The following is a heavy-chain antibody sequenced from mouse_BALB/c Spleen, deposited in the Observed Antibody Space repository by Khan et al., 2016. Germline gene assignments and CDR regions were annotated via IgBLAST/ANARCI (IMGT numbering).Heavy chain of an antibody. CDR3: ARLGCYGYCDC. J-gene: IGHJ2*01. V-gene: IGHV4-1*02. D-gene: IGHD1-1*01. Sequence: EVELQESGGGLVQPGGSLKLSCAASGFDFSSYWMSWVRQAPGKGLEWIGVINPDSSTINYTPSLKDKFIISRDNAKNTLYLQMSKVRSEDTALYNCARLGCYGYCDCLGQGNTLTVSS. CDR2: INPDSSTI. CDR1: GFDFSSYW.